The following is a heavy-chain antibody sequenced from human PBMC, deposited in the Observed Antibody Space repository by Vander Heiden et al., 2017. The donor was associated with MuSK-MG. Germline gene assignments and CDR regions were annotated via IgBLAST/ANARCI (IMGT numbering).Heavy chain of an antibody. CDR3: ARDSPDYDSSGYFVY. CDR2: IIPILGIA. Sequence: QVQLVQSGAEVMKPGSAVKVSCKASGGTFSSYAISWVRQATGQVLEWMGRIIPILGIADYAQKFQGRVTITAEKSTSTAYMEMSSLRSEDTAVYYCARDSPDYDSSGYFVYWGQGTLVTVSS. D-gene: IGHD3-22*01. CDR1: GGTFSSYA. J-gene: IGHJ4*02. V-gene: IGHV1-69*04.